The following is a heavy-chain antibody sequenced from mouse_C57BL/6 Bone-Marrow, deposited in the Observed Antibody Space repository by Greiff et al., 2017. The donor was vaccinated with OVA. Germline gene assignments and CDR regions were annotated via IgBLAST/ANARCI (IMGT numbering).Heavy chain of an antibody. CDR1: GFNIKDDY. J-gene: IGHJ3*01. D-gene: IGHD4-1*01. Sequence: EVKVVESGAELVRPGASVKLSCTASGFNIKDDYMHWVKQRPEQGLEWIGWIDPENGDTEYASKFQGKATITADTSSNTAYLQLSSLTSEDTAVYYCTPGEYWGQGTLVTVSA. V-gene: IGHV14-4*01. CDR2: IDPENGDT. CDR3: TPGEY.